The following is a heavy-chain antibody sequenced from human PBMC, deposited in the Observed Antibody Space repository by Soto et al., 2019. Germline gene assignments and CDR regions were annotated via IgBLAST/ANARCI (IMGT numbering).Heavy chain of an antibody. V-gene: IGHV1-69*12. J-gene: IGHJ4*02. CDR1: GDTFTIFA. D-gene: IGHD5-12*01. CDR3: ARDLGSGYDPGDY. Sequence: QVQLVQSGAEVKKPGSSVKVSCKASGDTFTIFAISWVRQAPGQGLEWMGGIIPTIGTTNYAQRFQGRITSTGDESTGTAYMELSSLKSEDPAVYYCARDLGSGYDPGDYWGQGTLVTVSS. CDR2: IIPTIGTT.